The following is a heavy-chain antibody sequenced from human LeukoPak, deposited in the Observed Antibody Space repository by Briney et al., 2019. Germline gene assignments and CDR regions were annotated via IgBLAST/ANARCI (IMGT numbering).Heavy chain of an antibody. CDR1: GFTFSSYS. J-gene: IGHJ4*02. Sequence: GGSLRLSCAASGFTFSSYSMNWVRQAPGKGLEWVSSISGSSSYIYYADSVKGRFTISRDNAKNSLYLQMNSLRAEDTAVYYCAGRGYSYGQFDYWGQGTLVTVSS. D-gene: IGHD5-18*01. CDR3: AGRGYSYGQFDY. V-gene: IGHV3-21*01. CDR2: ISGSSSYI.